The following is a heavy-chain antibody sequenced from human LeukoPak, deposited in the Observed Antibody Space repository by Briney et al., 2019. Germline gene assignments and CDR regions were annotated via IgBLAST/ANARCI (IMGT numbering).Heavy chain of an antibody. J-gene: IGHJ4*02. V-gene: IGHV1-46*01. Sequence: ASVKVSCTASGYTFTSYYMHWVRQAPGQGLEWMGIINPSGGSTSYAQKFQGRVTMTRDTSTSTVYMELSSLRSEDTAVYYCARTTVVIPFDYWGQGTLVTVSS. D-gene: IGHD4-23*01. CDR2: INPSGGST. CDR1: GYTFTSYY. CDR3: ARTTVVIPFDY.